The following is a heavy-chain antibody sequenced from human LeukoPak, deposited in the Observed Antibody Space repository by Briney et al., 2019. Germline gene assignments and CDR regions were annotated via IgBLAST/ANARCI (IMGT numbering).Heavy chain of an antibody. J-gene: IGHJ3*02. V-gene: IGHV3-7*03. CDR3: AGGEICFGDTLDAFDI. CDR2: IKQDGSEK. CDR1: GFTFSSYW. Sequence: PGGSLRLSCAASGFTFSSYWMSWVRQAPGKGLEWVANIKQDGSEKYYVDSVKGRFTISRDNAKNSLYLQMNSLRAEDTAVYYCAGGEICFGDTLDAFDIWGQGTMVTVSS. D-gene: IGHD3-10*01.